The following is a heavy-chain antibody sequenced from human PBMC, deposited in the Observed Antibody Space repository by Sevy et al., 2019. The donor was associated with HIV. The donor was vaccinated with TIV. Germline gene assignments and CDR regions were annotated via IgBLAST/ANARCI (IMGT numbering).Heavy chain of an antibody. D-gene: IGHD3-10*01. CDR2: ISYDEAHK. V-gene: IGHV3-30*18. J-gene: IGHJ4*02. CDR3: AKDYSAGITFVRGAYRARADYFDY. CDR1: GFTFRTSG. Sequence: GGSLRLSCVTSGFTFRTSGMHWVRQSPGKGLEWVAIISYDEAHKNYADSVRGRFSISKDNSKNTLYLQMSSLKTEDTAVYYCAKDYSAGITFVRGAYRARADYFDYWGQGTQVTVSS.